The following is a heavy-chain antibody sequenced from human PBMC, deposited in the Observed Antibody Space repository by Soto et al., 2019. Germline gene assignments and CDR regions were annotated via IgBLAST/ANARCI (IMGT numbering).Heavy chain of an antibody. Sequence: GGSLRLSCAASGFTFSSYAMSWVRQAPGKGLEWVSAISGSGGSTYYADSVKGRFTISRDNSKNTLYLQMNSLRAEDTAVYYCAKDIVATIGRPIWVVFEYWGQGTLVTVSS. CDR3: AKDIVATIGRPIWVVFEY. CDR1: GFTFSSYA. D-gene: IGHD5-12*01. V-gene: IGHV3-23*01. CDR2: ISGSGGST. J-gene: IGHJ4*02.